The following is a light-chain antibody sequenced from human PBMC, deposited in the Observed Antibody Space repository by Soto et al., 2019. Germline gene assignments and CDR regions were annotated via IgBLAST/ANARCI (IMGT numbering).Light chain of an antibody. V-gene: IGKV3-15*01. CDR2: GAS. Sequence: EIDMTQSPATLSVSPGERATLSCRASQSVRGNLAWYQQKPGQSPRLLIYGASTRTTGIPARFSGSGSGTEFTLTISSLQSEDFAAYYCQQYGSSLWTFGQGTKVEIK. CDR1: QSVRGN. J-gene: IGKJ1*01. CDR3: QQYGSSLWT.